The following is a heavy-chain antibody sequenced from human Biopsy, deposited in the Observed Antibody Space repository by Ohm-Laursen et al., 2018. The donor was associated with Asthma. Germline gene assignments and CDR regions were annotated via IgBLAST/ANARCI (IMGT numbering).Heavy chain of an antibody. D-gene: IGHD3-3*01. J-gene: IGHJ4*02. Sequence: RSLRLSCTASGFNFKTYGMHWVRRVPGKGPEWVALISFDGRYEYYADSVKGRFTISRDNPMKRLYLQMSGLTAEDTAVYYCASRGGDFWSGYYMDYWGQGTLVTVSS. V-gene: IGHV3-30*03. CDR2: ISFDGRYE. CDR3: ASRGGDFWSGYYMDY. CDR1: GFNFKTYG.